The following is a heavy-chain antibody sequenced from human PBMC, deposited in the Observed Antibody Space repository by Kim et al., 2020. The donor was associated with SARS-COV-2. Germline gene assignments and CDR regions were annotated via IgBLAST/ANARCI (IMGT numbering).Heavy chain of an antibody. Sequence: GGSLRLSCAASGFMFHEYAMTWVRQPPGKGLEWVSTISADGRATLYADSLEGRFTISRDNATKSLFLQMNSLRVEDTAFYYCARGATWNPYWGQGTRVTSPQ. CDR1: GFMFHEYA. V-gene: IGHV3-20*04. CDR3: ARGATWNPY. J-gene: IGHJ4*02. D-gene: IGHD1-1*01. CDR2: ISADGRAT.